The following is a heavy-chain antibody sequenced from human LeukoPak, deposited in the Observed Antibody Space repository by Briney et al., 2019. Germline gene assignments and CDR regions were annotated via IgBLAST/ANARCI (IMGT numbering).Heavy chain of an antibody. Sequence: PSETLSLTCTVSGGSISSGGYYWSWIRQHPGTGLEWIGYIYYSGSTYYNPSLKSRVTISVDTSKNQFSLKLSSVTAADTAVYYCARRSAAARRWFDPWGQGTLVTVSS. V-gene: IGHV4-31*03. D-gene: IGHD6-13*01. CDR2: IYYSGST. J-gene: IGHJ5*02. CDR1: GGSISSGGYY. CDR3: ARRSAAARRWFDP.